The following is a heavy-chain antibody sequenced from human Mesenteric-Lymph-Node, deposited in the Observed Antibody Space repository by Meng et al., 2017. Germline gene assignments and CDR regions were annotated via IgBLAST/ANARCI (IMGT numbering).Heavy chain of an antibody. CDR3: ARGYGDYGAFDI. CDR1: GYTFTGYY. V-gene: IGHV1-2*02. D-gene: IGHD4-17*01. J-gene: IGHJ3*02. CDR2: INPNSGGT. Sequence: ASVKVSCKASGYTFTGYYMHWVRQAPGQGLEWMGWINPNSGGTNYAQKFQCRVTMTRDTSISTAYMELSRLRSDDTAVYYCARGYGDYGAFDIWGQGTMVTVSS.